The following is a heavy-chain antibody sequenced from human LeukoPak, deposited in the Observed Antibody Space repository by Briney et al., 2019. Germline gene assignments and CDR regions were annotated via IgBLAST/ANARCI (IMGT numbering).Heavy chain of an antibody. CDR3: ARDQSLLYFDD. J-gene: IGHJ4*02. CDR1: GFTFSSYG. V-gene: IGHV3-33*08. CDR2: TWYDGSNK. Sequence: GGSLRLSCAASGFTFSSYGMHWVRPAPGKGLEWVALTWYDGSNKSYGDSVKGRFTISRDNSKNTPYLQMSSLRAEDTAVYYCARDQSLLYFDDWGQGTLVTVSS. D-gene: IGHD2-15*01.